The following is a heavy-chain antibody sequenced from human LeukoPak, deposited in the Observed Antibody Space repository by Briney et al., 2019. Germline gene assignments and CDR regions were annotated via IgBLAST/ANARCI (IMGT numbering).Heavy chain of an antibody. D-gene: IGHD3-16*01. Sequence: ASVKVSCKASGYTFTSYGITWVRQAPGQGLEWMGWISAYNGNTHYAQKLQGRVTMTTDTSTSTAYMDLRSLRSDDTAVYYCARDNFSRPYRGEQFPFDNWGREPLVTVSP. J-gene: IGHJ4*02. V-gene: IGHV1-18*01. CDR2: ISAYNGNT. CDR1: GYTFTSYG. CDR3: ARDNFSRPYRGEQFPFDN.